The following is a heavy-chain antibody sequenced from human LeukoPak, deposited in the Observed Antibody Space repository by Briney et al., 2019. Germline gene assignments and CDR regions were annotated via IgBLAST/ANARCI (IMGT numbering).Heavy chain of an antibody. J-gene: IGHJ4*02. CDR1: GFTFSSYA. CDR2: ISGSGGST. Sequence: GGSLRLSCAASGFTFSSYAMSWVRQAPGKGLEWVSAISGSGGSTYYADSVKGRFTISRDNSKNTLYLQMNSLRAEDTAVYYCAKGLRGYSGYDSYFDYWGQGTLVTVSA. D-gene: IGHD5-12*01. CDR3: AKGLRGYSGYDSYFDY. V-gene: IGHV3-23*01.